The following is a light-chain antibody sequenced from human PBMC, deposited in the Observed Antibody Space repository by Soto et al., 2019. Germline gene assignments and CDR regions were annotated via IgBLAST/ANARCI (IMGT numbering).Light chain of an antibody. J-gene: IGKJ1*01. Sequence: SQSASALSASVGDRVTITCRASQSIDSWLAWYQQRPGKAPKLLIFNASSLESGVPSRFSGSGSGTEDTLTISSLQPDDFSTYYCQQYNSYSWTFGQRTKVAIK. V-gene: IGKV1-5*01. CDR2: NAS. CDR1: QSIDSW. CDR3: QQYNSYSWT.